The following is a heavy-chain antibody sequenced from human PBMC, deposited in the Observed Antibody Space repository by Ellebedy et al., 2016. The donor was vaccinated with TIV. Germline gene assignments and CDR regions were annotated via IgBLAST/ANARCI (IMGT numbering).Heavy chain of an antibody. J-gene: IGHJ4*02. D-gene: IGHD6-19*01. CDR1: GFTFSSYG. V-gene: IGHV3-33*01. Sequence: GESLKISXAASGFTFSSYGMHWVRQAPGKGLEWVAVIWYDGSNKYYADSVKGRFTISRDNSKNTLYLQMNSLRAEDTAVYYCAGESSGWYKSWDYWGQGTLVTVSS. CDR2: IWYDGSNK. CDR3: AGESSGWYKSWDY.